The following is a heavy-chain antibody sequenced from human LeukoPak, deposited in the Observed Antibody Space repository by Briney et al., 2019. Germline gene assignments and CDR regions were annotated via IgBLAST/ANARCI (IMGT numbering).Heavy chain of an antibody. D-gene: IGHD5-24*01. CDR3: ARDRDGFDY. J-gene: IGHJ4*02. Sequence: GGSLRLSCAAFGFTFGSYPMLWIRQAPGKGLEYVSAISNNGRDSFYANSVRGRFTIYRDNSKNTLYLQMGTLKTEDMAVYYCARDRDGFDYWGQGTLVTVSS. CDR2: ISNNGRDS. V-gene: IGHV3-64*01. CDR1: GFTFGSYP.